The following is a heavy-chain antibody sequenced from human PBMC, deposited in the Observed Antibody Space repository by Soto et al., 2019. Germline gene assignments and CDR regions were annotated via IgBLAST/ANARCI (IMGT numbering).Heavy chain of an antibody. CDR3: ARGRNGMDV. J-gene: IGHJ6*02. CDR2: MNPNSGNT. V-gene: IGHV1-8*01. CDR1: GDPFSNYD. Sequence: QVQLVQSGAEVKKPGASVKVSCKASGDPFSNYDIKWVRQATGQGLEWMGWMNPNSGNTGSARKFQGRVTMTRNTSISTAYMDLSSLRSDDTAVYYCARGRNGMDVWGQWTTVTVSS.